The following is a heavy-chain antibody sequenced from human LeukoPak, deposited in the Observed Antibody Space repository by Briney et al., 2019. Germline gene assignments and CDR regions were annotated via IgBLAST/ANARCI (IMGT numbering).Heavy chain of an antibody. D-gene: IGHD5-18*01. CDR3: ARARSSYGYGDAFDI. V-gene: IGHV3-30*04. CDR2: ISYDGSSK. CDR1: GFTFSTYA. J-gene: IGHJ3*02. Sequence: GRSLRLSCAASGFTFSTYAMHWVRQAPGKGLEWVAVISYDGSSKYYADSVKGRFTISRDNSKNTLYLQMNSLRAEDTAVYYCARARSSYGYGDAFDIWGQGTLVTVSS.